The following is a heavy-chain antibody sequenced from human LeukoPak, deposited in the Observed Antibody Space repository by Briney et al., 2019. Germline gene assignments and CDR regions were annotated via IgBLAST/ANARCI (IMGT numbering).Heavy chain of an antibody. CDR2: VYSSGSL. Sequence: DPSETLSLTCTVSGGSISIRNYYWAWIRQPPGRQLEWIGSVYSSGSLYYNPSLKSRVTISVDTSKNQFSLKLNSVTAADTAVYYCARTIAVAGTGPYYYYYMDVWGKGTTVTISS. CDR1: GGSISIRNYY. V-gene: IGHV4-39*07. D-gene: IGHD6-19*01. CDR3: ARTIAVAGTGPYYYYYMDV. J-gene: IGHJ6*03.